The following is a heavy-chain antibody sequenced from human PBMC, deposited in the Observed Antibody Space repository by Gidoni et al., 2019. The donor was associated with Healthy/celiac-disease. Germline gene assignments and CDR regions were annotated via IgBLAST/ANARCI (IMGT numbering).Heavy chain of an antibody. Sequence: QVPLVQSGAEVKKHGASVKVSCKASGYTFTSYGISWVRQAHGQGPEWMGWISAYNGNTNDAQKIQGRVTMTTDTSTSTAYMELRSLRSDDTAVYYCARAWYYDSSGYYYYYYYMDVWGKGTTVTVSS. D-gene: IGHD3-22*01. V-gene: IGHV1-18*01. CDR1: GYTFTSYG. CDR3: ARAWYYDSSGYYYYYYYMDV. J-gene: IGHJ6*03. CDR2: ISAYNGNT.